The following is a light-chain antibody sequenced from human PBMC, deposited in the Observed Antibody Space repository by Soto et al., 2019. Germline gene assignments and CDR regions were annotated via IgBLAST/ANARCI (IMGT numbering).Light chain of an antibody. CDR3: QQYRSSSWT. J-gene: IGKJ1*01. Sequence: EVVLTQSPGTLSLSPGERATLSCRASQSVSSSYLAWYQQKPGQAPRPLIYGTSSRATGIPDRFSGSGSGTDFTVTISRLEPEDCAVYYCQQYRSSSWTFGQGTKVQVE. V-gene: IGKV3-20*01. CDR2: GTS. CDR1: QSVSSSY.